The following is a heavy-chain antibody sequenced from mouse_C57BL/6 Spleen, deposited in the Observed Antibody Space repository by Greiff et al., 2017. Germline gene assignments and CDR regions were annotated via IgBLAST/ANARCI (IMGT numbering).Heavy chain of an antibody. CDR1: GYTFTSYW. CDR3: ARDPYYGSSYYAMDY. V-gene: IGHV1-64*01. D-gene: IGHD1-1*01. CDR2: IHPNSGST. J-gene: IGHJ4*01. Sequence: VQLQQSGAELVKPGASVKLSCKASGYTFTSYWMHWVKQRPGQGLEWIGMIHPNSGSTNYNEKFKSKATLTVDKSSSTAYMQLSSLTSEDSAVYYGARDPYYGSSYYAMDYWGQGTSVTVSS.